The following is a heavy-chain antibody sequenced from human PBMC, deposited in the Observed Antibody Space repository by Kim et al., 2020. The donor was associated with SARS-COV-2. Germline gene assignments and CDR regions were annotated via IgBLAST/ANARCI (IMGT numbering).Heavy chain of an antibody. J-gene: IGHJ6*02. CDR3: AKVQAGASWYFGVELHHYYYGMDV. Sequence: GWSLRLSCAASGFTLTSYAMSWVRQAPGKGLEWVSGISGSGGSTYYADSVKGRFTISRDNPKNTLYLQMNSLRVEDTAVYYCAKVQAGASWYFGVELHHYYYGMDVWGQGTTVTVSS. CDR1: GFTLTSYA. V-gene: IGHV3-23*01. D-gene: IGHD6-13*01. CDR2: ISGSGGST.